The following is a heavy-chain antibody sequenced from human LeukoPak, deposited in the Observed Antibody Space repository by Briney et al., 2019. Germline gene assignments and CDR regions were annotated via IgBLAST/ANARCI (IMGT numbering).Heavy chain of an antibody. CDR1: GGSISSSNW. V-gene: IGHV4-4*02. CDR2: IYHSGST. Sequence: SGTLSLTCAVSGGSISSSNWWSWVRQPPGKGLEWIGEIYHSGSTNYNPSLKSRVTISVDKSKNQFSLKLSSVTAADTAVYYCARDPLHPHYGSGKGGFYGMDVWGKGTTVTVSS. J-gene: IGHJ6*04. CDR3: ARDPLHPHYGSGKGGFYGMDV. D-gene: IGHD3-10*01.